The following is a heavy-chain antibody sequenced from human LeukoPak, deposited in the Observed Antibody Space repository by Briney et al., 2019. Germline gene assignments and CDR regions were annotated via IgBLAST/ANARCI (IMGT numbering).Heavy chain of an antibody. CDR2: IRYDGSNK. Sequence: GGSLRLSCAASGFTFSSYGMHWVRQAPGKGLEWVAFIRYDGSNKYYADSVKGRFTISRDNAKNTLYLQMNSLRAEDTAVYYCARDMREYSSSWDVWGQGTTVTVSS. J-gene: IGHJ6*02. CDR3: ARDMREYSSSWDV. D-gene: IGHD6-13*01. V-gene: IGHV3-30*02. CDR1: GFTFSSYG.